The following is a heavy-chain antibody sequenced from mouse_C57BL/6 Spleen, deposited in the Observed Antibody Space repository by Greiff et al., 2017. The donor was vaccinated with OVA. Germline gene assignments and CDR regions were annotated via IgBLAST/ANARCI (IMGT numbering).Heavy chain of an antibody. J-gene: IGHJ3*01. V-gene: IGHV10-1*01. CDR3: VRTYGSALAY. CDR2: IRSKSNNYAT. Sequence: DVKLVESGGGLVQPKGSLKLSCAASGFSFNTYAMNWVRQAPGKGLEWVARIRSKSNNYATYYADSVKDRFTISRDDSESMLYLQMNNLKTEDTAMYYCVRTYGSALAYWGQGTLVTVSA. CDR1: GFSFNTYA. D-gene: IGHD1-1*01.